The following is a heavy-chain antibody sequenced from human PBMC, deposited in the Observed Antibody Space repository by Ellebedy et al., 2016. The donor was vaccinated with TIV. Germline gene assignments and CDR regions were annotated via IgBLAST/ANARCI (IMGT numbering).Heavy chain of an antibody. CDR1: GFTFSTYA. CDR2: ISYDGSNE. V-gene: IGHV3-30*01. CDR3: ARDHRAGCFDY. J-gene: IGHJ4*02. D-gene: IGHD5-24*01. Sequence: PGGSLRLSCAASGFTFSTYAMHWVRQAPGRGLEWVAVISYDGSNEHYADSVKGRFTISRDNSRNTLYLQMHSLRTEDLAVYYCARDHRAGCFDYWGQGSLVTVSS.